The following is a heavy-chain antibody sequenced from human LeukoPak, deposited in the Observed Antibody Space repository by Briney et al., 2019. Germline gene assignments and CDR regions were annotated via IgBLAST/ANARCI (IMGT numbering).Heavy chain of an antibody. V-gene: IGHV4-61*02. Sequence: KTSQTLSLTCTVSSGSVRDGSDYWSWIRQPAGKGLEWIGRIYSSGITNYSPSLKSRVTMSLDTAKNQFSLNLTSVTAADTAVYYCARHGSGIDYWGQGTLVTVSS. CDR1: SGSVRDGSDY. J-gene: IGHJ4*02. CDR3: ARHGSGIDY. CDR2: IYSSGIT. D-gene: IGHD1-26*01.